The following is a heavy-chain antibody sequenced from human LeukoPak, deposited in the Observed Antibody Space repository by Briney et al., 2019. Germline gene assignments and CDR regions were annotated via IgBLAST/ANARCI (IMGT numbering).Heavy chain of an antibody. D-gene: IGHD2-21*02. CDR2: INSDGSST. Sequence: PGGSLRLSCAASGFTFSSYWMHWVRQAPGKGLVWVSRINSDGSSTSYADSVKGRFTISRDNAKNTLYLQMNSLRAEDTAVYYRASDPAYCGGDCYFGSYWGQGTLVTVSS. V-gene: IGHV3-74*01. CDR3: ASDPAYCGGDCYFGSY. CDR1: GFTFSSYW. J-gene: IGHJ4*02.